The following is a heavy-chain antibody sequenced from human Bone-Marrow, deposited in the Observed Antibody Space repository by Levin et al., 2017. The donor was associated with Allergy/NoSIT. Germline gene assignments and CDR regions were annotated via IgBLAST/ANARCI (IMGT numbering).Heavy chain of an antibody. CDR3: ARELVGAPDY. J-gene: IGHJ4*02. D-gene: IGHD1-26*01. Sequence: LSLTCEASGFTFGSYNMNWVRQAPGKGLEWVSSISGNSYYIYYADSVKGRFTISRDDAKNSLYLQMNTLRAEDTAVYFCARELVGAPDYWGQGTLVTVSS. CDR2: ISGNSYYI. CDR1: GFTFGSYN. V-gene: IGHV3-21*01.